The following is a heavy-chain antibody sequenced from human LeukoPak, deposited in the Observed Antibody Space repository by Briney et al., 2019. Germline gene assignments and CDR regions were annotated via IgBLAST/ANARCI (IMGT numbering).Heavy chain of an antibody. Sequence: GGSLRLSCAASGFTFSSYGVQWVRQAPGKGLEWVAVIWYDGSNKYYADSVRGRFTISRDNSKNTLYLQMNSLRAEDTAVYYCAKVISQDTATPPAFDIWGQGTMVTVSS. CDR1: GFTFSSYG. D-gene: IGHD5-18*01. CDR2: IWYDGSNK. CDR3: AKVISQDTATPPAFDI. V-gene: IGHV3-33*06. J-gene: IGHJ3*02.